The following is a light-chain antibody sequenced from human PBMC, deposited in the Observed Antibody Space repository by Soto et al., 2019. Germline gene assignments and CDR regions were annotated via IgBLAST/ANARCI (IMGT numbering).Light chain of an antibody. CDR2: GAS. Sequence: EIVMTQSPATLSVSPGERATLSCRASQSVSSKLAWYQQKPCQAPRVLIYGASTRATGIPARFSGSGSGTEFTLTISSLQSEDFAVYYCKQYNDWPPTWTFGQGTMVEIK. J-gene: IGKJ1*01. CDR1: QSVSSK. V-gene: IGKV3-15*01. CDR3: KQYNDWPPTWT.